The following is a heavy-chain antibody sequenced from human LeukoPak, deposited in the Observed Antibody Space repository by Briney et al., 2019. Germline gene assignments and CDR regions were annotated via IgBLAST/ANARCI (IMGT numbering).Heavy chain of an antibody. CDR2: INHSGST. CDR1: GGSFSGYY. D-gene: IGHD2-2*01. J-gene: IGHJ4*02. Sequence: SETLSLTCAVYGGSFSGYYWSWIRQPPGKGLEWIGEINHSGSTNYNPSLKSRVTISVDTSKNQFSPKLSSVTAADTAVYYCARGVWVVVVPAAAPYFDYWGQGTLVTVSS. CDR3: ARGVWVVVVPAAAPYFDY. V-gene: IGHV4-34*01.